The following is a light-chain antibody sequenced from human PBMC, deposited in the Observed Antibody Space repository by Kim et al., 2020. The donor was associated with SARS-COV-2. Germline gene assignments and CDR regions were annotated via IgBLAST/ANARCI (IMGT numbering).Light chain of an antibody. V-gene: IGKV3-20*01. CDR3: QQYGSSPHT. Sequence: LSPWERATLSCRASQSFSRSYLAGYKQKPGQAPRLLIYGASSRATGIPDRFSGSGSGTDFTLTISRLEPEDFAVYYCQQYGSSPHTCGQGTKLEI. CDR2: GAS. J-gene: IGKJ2*01. CDR1: QSFSRSY.